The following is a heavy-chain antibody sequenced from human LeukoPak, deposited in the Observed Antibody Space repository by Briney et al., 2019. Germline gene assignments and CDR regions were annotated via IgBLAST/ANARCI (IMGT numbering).Heavy chain of an antibody. J-gene: IGHJ4*02. D-gene: IGHD5-12*01. V-gene: IGHV5-51*01. CDR3: VRRGAHWATKPYHFDY. CDR1: GYIFTSYW. Sequence: GESLKISCKGSGYIFTSYWIGWVRQMPGKGLEGLGIFLPGDSDTRYSPSFQGQVTISADKSISTAYLKWSSLKSSDTAMYYCVRRGAHWATKPYHFDYWGQGTLVTVSS. CDR2: FLPGDSDT.